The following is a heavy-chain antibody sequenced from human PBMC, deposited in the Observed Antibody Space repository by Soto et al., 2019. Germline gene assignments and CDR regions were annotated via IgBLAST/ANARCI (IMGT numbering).Heavy chain of an antibody. D-gene: IGHD2-21*01. CDR2: IYYSGST. CDR1: GGSISSSSYY. CDR3: ASDPYCGGECYSGWFHP. Sequence: SETLSLTCTVSGGSISSSSYYWGWIRQPPGKGLEWIGSIYYSGSTYYNPSLKSRVTISVDTSKNQFSLKLSSVTAADTAVYYCASDPYCGGECYSGWFHPCGQGILRTLSS. V-gene: IGHV4-39*01. J-gene: IGHJ5*02.